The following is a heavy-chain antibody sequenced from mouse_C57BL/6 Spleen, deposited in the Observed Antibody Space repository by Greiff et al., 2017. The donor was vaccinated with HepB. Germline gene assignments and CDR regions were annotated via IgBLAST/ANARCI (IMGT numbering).Heavy chain of an antibody. CDR1: GYAFSSSW. Sequence: QVQLQQSGPELVKPGASVKISCKASGYAFSSSWMNWVKQRPGKGLEWIGRIYPGDGDTNYNGKFKGKATLTADKSSSTAYMQLSSLRSEDSAVYFCASYGNTWFAYWGQGTLVTVSA. D-gene: IGHD2-1*01. CDR3: ASYGNTWFAY. CDR2: IYPGDGDT. J-gene: IGHJ3*01. V-gene: IGHV1-82*01.